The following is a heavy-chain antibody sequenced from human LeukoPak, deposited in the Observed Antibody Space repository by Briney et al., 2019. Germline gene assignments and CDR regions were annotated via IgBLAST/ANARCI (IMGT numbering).Heavy chain of an antibody. CDR3: AKDYIAAPDSPTLDY. V-gene: IGHV3-23*01. CDR1: VFTFSSYA. Sequence: GGALRLSCSASVFTFSSYAMSRVRQAPGKGLERVPAISGSGGSTYYADSVQGRFTISRDNSKNTLYLQMNSLRAEDTAVYYCAKDYIAAPDSPTLDYWGQGTLVTVSS. J-gene: IGHJ4*02. D-gene: IGHD6-6*01. CDR2: ISGSGGST.